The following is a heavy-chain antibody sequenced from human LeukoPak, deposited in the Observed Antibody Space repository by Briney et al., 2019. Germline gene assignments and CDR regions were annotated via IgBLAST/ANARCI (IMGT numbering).Heavy chain of an antibody. Sequence: GESLKISCKGSGYSFTSYWIGWVRQMPGKGLEWMGIIYPGDSDTRYSPSFQGQVTISADNSSSTAYLQWSSLKASDTAMYYCARQRGYCSSTSCSYFDYWGQGTLVTVSS. J-gene: IGHJ4*02. D-gene: IGHD2-2*01. V-gene: IGHV5-51*01. CDR1: GYSFTSYW. CDR2: IYPGDSDT. CDR3: ARQRGYCSSTSCSYFDY.